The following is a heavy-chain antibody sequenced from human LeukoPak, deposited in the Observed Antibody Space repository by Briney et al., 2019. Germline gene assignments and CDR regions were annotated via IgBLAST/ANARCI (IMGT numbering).Heavy chain of an antibody. CDR3: ARDPKLRWKSSFDY. Sequence: GGSLRLSCAASGFTFSSYSMNWVRQAPGKGLEWVSYISSSSSTIYYADSVEGRFTIYRDNAKNSLYLQMNSLRAEDTAVYYCARDPKLRWKSSFDYWGQGTLVTISS. D-gene: IGHD5-12*01. J-gene: IGHJ4*02. V-gene: IGHV3-48*04. CDR1: GFTFSSYS. CDR2: ISSSSSTI.